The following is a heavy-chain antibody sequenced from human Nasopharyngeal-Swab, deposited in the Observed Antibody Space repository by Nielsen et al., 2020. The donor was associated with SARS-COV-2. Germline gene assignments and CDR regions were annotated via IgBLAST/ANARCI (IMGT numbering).Heavy chain of an antibody. CDR2: ISAYNGNT. J-gene: IGHJ4*02. CDR3: ARDIGHYYDSSGYLGY. Sequence: ASVKVSCNASGYTFTSYGISWVRPAPGQGLEWMGWISAYNGNTNYAQKLQGRVTMTTDTSTSTAYMELRSLRSDDTAVYYCARDIGHYYDSSGYLGYWGQGTLVTVSS. CDR1: GYTFTSYG. D-gene: IGHD3-22*01. V-gene: IGHV1-18*01.